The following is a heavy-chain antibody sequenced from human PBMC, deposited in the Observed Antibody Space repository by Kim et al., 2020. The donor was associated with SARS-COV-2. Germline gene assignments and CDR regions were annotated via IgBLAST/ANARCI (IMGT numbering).Heavy chain of an antibody. CDR1: GGSFSGYY. J-gene: IGHJ6*02. Sequence: SETLSLTCAVYGGSFSGYYWSWIRQPPGKGLEWIGEINHSGSTNYNPSLKSRVTISVDTSKNQFSLKLSSVTAADTAVYYCARGRAVTTFYYYYGMDVWGQGTTVTVSS. D-gene: IGHD4-17*01. CDR2: INHSGST. CDR3: ARGRAVTTFYYYYGMDV. V-gene: IGHV4-34*01.